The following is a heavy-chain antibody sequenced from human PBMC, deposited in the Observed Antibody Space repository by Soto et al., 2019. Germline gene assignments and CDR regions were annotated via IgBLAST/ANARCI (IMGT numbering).Heavy chain of an antibody. CDR3: ARSFGSKPDSTTPGY. CDR1: GDSINSYY. Sequence: SETLSLTCTVSGDSINSYYWSWIRQPPGKGLGWIGYIYYTGSTNYNTSLKSRVSLSVVTSRNQFSLRLRSVTAADTAVYFCARSFGSKPDSTTPGYWGQGALVTVSS. CDR2: IYYTGST. D-gene: IGHD2-15*01. V-gene: IGHV4-59*01. J-gene: IGHJ4*02.